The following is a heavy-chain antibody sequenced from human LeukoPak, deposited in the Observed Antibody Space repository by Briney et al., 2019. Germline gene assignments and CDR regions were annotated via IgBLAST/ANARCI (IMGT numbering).Heavy chain of an antibody. V-gene: IGHV3-23*01. CDR1: GFTFSSYA. CDR3: AKAYLWFGELDYFDY. Sequence: GGSLRLSCAASGFTFSSYAMSWVRRAPGKGLEWVSGISGGGGSTYYADSVKGRFTISRDNSKNTLYLQMNSLRAEDTALYYCAKAYLWFGELDYFDYWGQGTLVTVSS. D-gene: IGHD3-10*01. J-gene: IGHJ4*02. CDR2: ISGGGGST.